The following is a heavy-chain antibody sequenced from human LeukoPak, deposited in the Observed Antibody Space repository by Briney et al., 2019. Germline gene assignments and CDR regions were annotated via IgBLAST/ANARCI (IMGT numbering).Heavy chain of an antibody. CDR3: AKKWGNWFDP. V-gene: IGHV4-34*01. J-gene: IGHJ5*02. CDR2: INHSGST. D-gene: IGHD1-26*01. CDR1: GGSFSGDY. Sequence: SETLSLTCAVYGGSFSGDYWSWIRQPPGKGLEWIGEINHSGSTNYNPSLKSRVTISVDTSKNQFSLKLSSVTAADTAVYYCAKKWGNWFDPWGQGTLVTVSS.